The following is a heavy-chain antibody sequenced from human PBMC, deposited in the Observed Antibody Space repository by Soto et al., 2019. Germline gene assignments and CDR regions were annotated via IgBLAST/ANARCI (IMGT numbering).Heavy chain of an antibody. CDR2: ISYDGSNK. CDR3: AKLISSIVGARALDI. V-gene: IGHV3-30*18. J-gene: IGHJ3*02. D-gene: IGHD1-26*01. Sequence: PCGSLRLSCAASGFTFSSYGMHWVRQAPGKGLEWVAVISYDGSNKYYADSVKGRFAISRDNSKNTLYLQMNSLRAEDTAVYYCAKLISSIVGARALDIWGQGTKVTVSS. CDR1: GFTFSSYG.